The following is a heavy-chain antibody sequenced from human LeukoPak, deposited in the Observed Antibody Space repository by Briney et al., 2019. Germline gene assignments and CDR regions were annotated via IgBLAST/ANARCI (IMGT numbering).Heavy chain of an antibody. CDR2: INPNSGGT. J-gene: IGHJ4*02. D-gene: IGHD3-22*01. CDR3: AGRGDYYDSSGYYQN. Sequence: ASVKVSCKASGYTFTGYYMRWVRQAPGQGLEWMGWINPNSGGTNYAQKFQGRVTMTRDTSISTAYMELSRLRSDDTAVYYCAGRGDYYDSSGYYQNWGQGTLVTVSS. V-gene: IGHV1-2*02. CDR1: GYTFTGYY.